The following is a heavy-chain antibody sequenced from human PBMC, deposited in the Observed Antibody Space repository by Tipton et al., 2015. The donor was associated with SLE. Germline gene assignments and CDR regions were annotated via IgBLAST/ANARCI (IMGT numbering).Heavy chain of an antibody. Sequence: TLSLTCTVSGGSIRSSSYYWAWIRQPPGKGLEWIGSIDYSGSTYYSPSLKSRVTISLDTSKSQFSLKLNSVTAADTAVYYCARAGTGTSWGAFDIWGQGTMVPVSS. CDR1: GGSIRSSSYY. CDR3: ARAGTGTSWGAFDI. CDR2: IDYSGST. D-gene: IGHD1-7*01. J-gene: IGHJ3*02. V-gene: IGHV4-39*07.